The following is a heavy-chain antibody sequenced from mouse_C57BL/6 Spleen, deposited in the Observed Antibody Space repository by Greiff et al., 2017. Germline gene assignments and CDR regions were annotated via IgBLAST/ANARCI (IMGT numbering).Heavy chain of an antibody. D-gene: IGHD1-1*01. CDR2: INPNNGGT. Sequence: EVQLQQSGPELVKPGASVKISCKASGYTFTDYYMNWVKQSHGKSLEWIGDINPNNGGTSYNQKFKGKATLTVDKSSSTAYMELRSLTSEDSAVYYCARSDYYYGSSYEGYFDYWGQGTTLTVSS. J-gene: IGHJ2*01. CDR1: GYTFTDYY. V-gene: IGHV1-26*01. CDR3: ARSDYYYGSSYEGYFDY.